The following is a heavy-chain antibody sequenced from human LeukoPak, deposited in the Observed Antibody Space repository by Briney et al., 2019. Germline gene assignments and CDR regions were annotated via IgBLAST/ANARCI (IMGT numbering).Heavy chain of an antibody. J-gene: IGHJ6*02. V-gene: IGHV4-59*01. CDR1: GGSISSYY. CDR2: IYYSGST. Sequence: SETLFLTCTVSGGSISSYYWSWIRQPPGKGLEWIGYIYYSGSTNYNPSLKSRVTISVDTSKNQFSLKLSSVTAADTAVYYCARDRGYGMDVWGQGTTVTVSS. CDR3: ARDRGYGMDV.